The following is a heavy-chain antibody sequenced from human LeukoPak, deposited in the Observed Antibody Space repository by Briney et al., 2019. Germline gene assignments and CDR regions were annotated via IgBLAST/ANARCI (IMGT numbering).Heavy chain of an antibody. D-gene: IGHD6-13*01. CDR2: IYTSGST. CDR3: ARDGTLLQQLVHPNAFDI. V-gene: IGHV4-61*02. Sequence: SQTLSLTCTVSGGSISSGSYYWSWIRQPAGKGLEWIGRIYTSGSTNYNPSLKSRVTISVDTSKNQFSLKLSSVTAADTAVYYCARDGTLLQQLVHPNAFDIWGQGTMVTVSS. J-gene: IGHJ3*02. CDR1: GGSISSGSYY.